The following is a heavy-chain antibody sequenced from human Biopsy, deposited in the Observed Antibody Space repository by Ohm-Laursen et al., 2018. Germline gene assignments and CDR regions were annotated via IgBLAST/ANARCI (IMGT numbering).Heavy chain of an antibody. J-gene: IGHJ1*01. CDR3: ATKLTGYFHH. V-gene: IGHV1-69*06. Sequence: SSVKVSCKVPGGTFSNYGVNWVRQAPGQGLEWLGGNIPILGTGNYAQKFRDRVTVAADTSTSTATMELRSLRSDDTAMYYCATKLTGYFHHWGQGTLVTVSS. CDR2: NIPILGTG. CDR1: GGTFSNYG. D-gene: IGHD3-9*01.